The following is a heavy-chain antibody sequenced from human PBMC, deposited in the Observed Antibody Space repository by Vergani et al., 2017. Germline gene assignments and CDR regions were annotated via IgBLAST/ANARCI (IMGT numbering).Heavy chain of an antibody. Sequence: QVQLVQSGAEVKKPGSSVKVSCKASGGTFRSNTLSWVRQAPGQGLEWMGWIFPLTGTTNYAQKFEARVTMTRDTSISTVYMELSSLRSDDTAIYYCARDCSGCQGAFDIWGQGTMVTVSS. CDR3: ARDCSGCQGAFDI. CDR2: IFPLTGTT. CDR1: GGTFRSNT. D-gene: IGHD6-19*01. J-gene: IGHJ3*02. V-gene: IGHV1-2*02.